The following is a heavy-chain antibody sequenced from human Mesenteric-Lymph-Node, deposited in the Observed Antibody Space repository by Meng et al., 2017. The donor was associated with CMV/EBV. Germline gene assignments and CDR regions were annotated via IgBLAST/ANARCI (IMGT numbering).Heavy chain of an antibody. CDR1: GFTFSSYW. Sequence: GESLKISCAASGFTFSSYWMHWVRQAPGKGLVWVSRINSDGSSTSYADSVKGRFTISRDNAKNTLYLQMNSLRAEDTAVYYCAKDQGSTAAYFDYWGQGTLVTVSS. D-gene: IGHD2-2*01. CDR2: INSDGSST. V-gene: IGHV3-74*01. CDR3: AKDQGSTAAYFDY. J-gene: IGHJ4*02.